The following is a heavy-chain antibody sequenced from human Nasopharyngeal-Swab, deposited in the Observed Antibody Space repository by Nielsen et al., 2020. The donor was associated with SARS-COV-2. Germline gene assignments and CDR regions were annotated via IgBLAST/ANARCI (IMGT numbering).Heavy chain of an antibody. CDR1: GFTFSSYW. V-gene: IGHV3-74*01. Sequence: GSLKISCAASGFTFSSYWMHWARQAPGKGLVWVSRINEDGSSTSYADSLKGRFTISRDNAKNTLYLQMNSLSAEDTAVYYCTRAGSFRHDYWGQGTLITVSS. CDR2: INEDGSST. D-gene: IGHD6-13*01. J-gene: IGHJ4*02. CDR3: TRAGSFRHDY.